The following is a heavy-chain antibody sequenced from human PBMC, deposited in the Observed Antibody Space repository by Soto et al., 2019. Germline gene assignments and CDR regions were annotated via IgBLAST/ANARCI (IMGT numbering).Heavy chain of an antibody. CDR3: AIADYGDDDY. J-gene: IGHJ4*02. D-gene: IGHD4-17*01. CDR2: IKAYSGNT. V-gene: IGHV1-18*01. Sequence: QLQLVQSGPEAKKPGASVKVSCKASGYTFATSTISWLRQAPGQGPEWMGWIKAYSGNTNYAQKLQGRFTMTTDTSTSTVYMELRSLTTDDTAIYYCAIADYGDDDYWGQGTLVTVSS. CDR1: GYTFATST.